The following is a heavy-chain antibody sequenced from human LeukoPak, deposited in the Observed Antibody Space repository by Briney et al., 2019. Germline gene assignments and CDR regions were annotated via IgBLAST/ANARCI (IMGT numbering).Heavy chain of an antibody. CDR3: ARDRDAFIVVVPAAMVGTTDY. V-gene: IGHV1-18*01. Sequence: ASVKVSCKASGYTFTSYGISWVRQASGQGLEWMGWISAYNGNTNYAQKLQGRVTMTTDTSTSTAYMELRSLRSDDTAVYYCARDRDAFIVVVPAAMVGTTDYWGQGTLVTVSS. D-gene: IGHD2-2*01. CDR2: ISAYNGNT. J-gene: IGHJ4*02. CDR1: GYTFTSYG.